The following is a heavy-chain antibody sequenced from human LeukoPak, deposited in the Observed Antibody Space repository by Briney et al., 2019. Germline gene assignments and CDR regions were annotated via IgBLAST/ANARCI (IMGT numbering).Heavy chain of an antibody. V-gene: IGHV4-34*01. J-gene: IGHJ5*02. CDR1: GGPFSGYY. CDR3: ARIRPKRPLGSSWST. D-gene: IGHD6-13*01. Sequence: SETLSLTCAVYGGPFSGYYWSWIRQPPGKGLEWIGEINHSGSTNYNPSLKSRVTISVDTSKNQFSLKLSSVTAADTAVYYCARIRPKRPLGSSWSTWGQGTLVTVSS. CDR2: INHSGST.